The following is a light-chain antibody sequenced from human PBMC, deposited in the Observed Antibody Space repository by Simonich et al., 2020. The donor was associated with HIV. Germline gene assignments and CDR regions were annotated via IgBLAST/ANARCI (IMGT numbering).Light chain of an antibody. CDR3: SSYAGSYTLV. J-gene: IGLJ3*02. V-gene: IGLV2-14*03. CDR1: SSDVGGYSS. Sequence: QSALTQPASVSGSPGQSITISCTGTSSDVGGYSSVSWYQQHPGKAPKLLIYDVTKRPSGVSNRFSGSKSGNTASLTISGLQAEDDADYYCSSYAGSYTLVFGGGTKLTVL. CDR2: DVT.